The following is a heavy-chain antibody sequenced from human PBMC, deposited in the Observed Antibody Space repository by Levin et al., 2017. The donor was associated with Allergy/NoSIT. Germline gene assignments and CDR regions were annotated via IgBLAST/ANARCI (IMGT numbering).Heavy chain of an antibody. CDR2: IYHSGST. D-gene: IGHD3-9*01. J-gene: IGHJ4*02. CDR3: ARFRLGVYDILTGYYIGYFDY. CDR1: GYSISSGYY. Sequence: SETLSLTCAVSGYSISSGYYWGWIRQPPGKGLEWIGSIYHSGSTYYNPSLKSRVTISVDTSKNQFSLKLSSVTAADTAVYYCARFRLGVYDILTGYYIGYFDYWGQGTLVTVSS. V-gene: IGHV4-38-2*01.